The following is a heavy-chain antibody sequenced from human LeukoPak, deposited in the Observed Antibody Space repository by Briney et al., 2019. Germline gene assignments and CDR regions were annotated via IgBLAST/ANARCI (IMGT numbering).Heavy chain of an antibody. CDR2: ISSSGSTI. V-gene: IGHV3-48*03. CDR1: GFTFSSYE. D-gene: IGHD1-1*01. CDR3: AGPRGNWYIFDY. Sequence: GGSLRLSCAASGFTFSSYEMNWVRQAPGKGLEWVSYISSSGSTIYYADSVKGRFTISRDNAKNSLYLQMNSLRAEDTAVYYCAGPRGNWYIFDYWGQGTLVTVSS. J-gene: IGHJ4*02.